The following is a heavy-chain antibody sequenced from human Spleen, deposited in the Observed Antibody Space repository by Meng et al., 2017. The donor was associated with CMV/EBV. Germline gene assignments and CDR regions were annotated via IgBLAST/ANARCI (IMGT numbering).Heavy chain of an antibody. CDR3: ARDRPFYGDFSLFDQ. J-gene: IGHJ4*02. CDR1: GFTFSRYW. CDR2: ISYDGSYK. Sequence: GESLKISCAASGFTFSRYWMSWVRQAPGKGLEWVAVISYDGSYKYYADSVKGRFTISRDNSKSTLYFQMNSLRPEDTAVYYCARDRPFYGDFSLFDQWGQGTLVTVSS. D-gene: IGHD4-17*01. V-gene: IGHV3-30-3*01.